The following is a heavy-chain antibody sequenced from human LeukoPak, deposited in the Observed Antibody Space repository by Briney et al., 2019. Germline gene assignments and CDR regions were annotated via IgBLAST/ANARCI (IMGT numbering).Heavy chain of an antibody. J-gene: IGHJ4*02. CDR1: GFTFSSYA. CDR2: ISGSGGST. V-gene: IGHV3-23*01. D-gene: IGHD4-23*01. CDR3: AKDGARVVTLGFDY. Sequence: PGGSLRLSCAASGFTFSSYAMSWVRQAPGKGLEWVSAISGSGGSTYYADSVKGRFTISRDNSKNTLYLQMNSLRAEDTAVYHCAKDGARVVTLGFDYWGQGTLVTVSS.